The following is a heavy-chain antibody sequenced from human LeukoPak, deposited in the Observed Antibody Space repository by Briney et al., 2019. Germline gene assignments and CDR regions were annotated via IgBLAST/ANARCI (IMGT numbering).Heavy chain of an antibody. V-gene: IGHV3-7*05. CDR3: AREGAFGDRDY. Sequence: PGGSLRLSCAASGFTFSSYWMSWVRQAPGKGLEWVANIKQDGSEEVYVDSVKGRFTISRDNAKNSLFLQMNTLRAEDTAVYYCAREGAFGDRDYWGQGTLVTVSS. D-gene: IGHD4-17*01. CDR1: GFTFSSYW. CDR2: IKQDGSEE. J-gene: IGHJ4*02.